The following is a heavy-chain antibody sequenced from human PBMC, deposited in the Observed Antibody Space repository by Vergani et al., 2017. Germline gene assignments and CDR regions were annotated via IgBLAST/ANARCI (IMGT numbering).Heavy chain of an antibody. CDR2: IYHSGST. V-gene: IGHV4-59*01. CDR3: ARVEQQLAYYYYYYMDV. Sequence: QVQLQESGPGLVKPSETLSLTCTVSGGSISSYYWSWIRQPPGKGLEWFGYIYHSGSTNYNPSLKSRVTISVDTSKNQFSLKLSSVTAADTAVYCCARVEQQLAYYYYYYMDVWGKGTTVTVSS. J-gene: IGHJ6*03. D-gene: IGHD6-13*01. CDR1: GGSISSYY.